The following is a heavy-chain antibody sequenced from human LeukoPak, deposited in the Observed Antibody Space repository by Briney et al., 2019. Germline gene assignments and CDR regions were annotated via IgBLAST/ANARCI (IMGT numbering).Heavy chain of an antibody. D-gene: IGHD4-23*01. V-gene: IGHV1-69*04. J-gene: IGHJ4*02. CDR2: IIPIFGIA. CDR3: ARDRDDYGGNLGY. CDR1: GGTFSSYA. Sequence: ASVNVSCKASGGTFSSYAISWVRQAPGQGLEWMGRIIPIFGIANYAQKFQGRVTITADKSTSTAYMELSSLRSEDTAVYYCARDRDDYGGNLGYWGQGTLVTVSS.